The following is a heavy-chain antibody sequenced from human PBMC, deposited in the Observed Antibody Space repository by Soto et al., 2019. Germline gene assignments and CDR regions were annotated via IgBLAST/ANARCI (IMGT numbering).Heavy chain of an antibody. CDR2: ISSSSSYI. CDR1: GFTFSSYS. D-gene: IGHD1-7*01. CDR3: ARAGTTVDY. J-gene: IGHJ4*02. Sequence: EVQLVESGGGLVKPGGSLRLSCAASGFTFSSYSMNWVRQAPGKGLEWVSSISSSSSYIYYADSVKGRFTISRDNAKNSLYLQMNRLRAEDTAVYYCARAGTTVDYWGQGTLFTVSS. V-gene: IGHV3-21*01.